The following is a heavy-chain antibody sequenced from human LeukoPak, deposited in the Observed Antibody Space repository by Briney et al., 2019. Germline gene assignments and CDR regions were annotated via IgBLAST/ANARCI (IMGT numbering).Heavy chain of an antibody. Sequence: PGGSLRLSCAASGFSFDTYSMNWVRQSPGMGLEWVSSISSGSSYIHYADAMKGRFTISRDNAKNSLYLQMNDLRTEDTAVYYCVRVSQDDDYSDSPVQGAFHLWGQGTMVTVS. V-gene: IGHV3-21*06. D-gene: IGHD3-22*01. CDR2: ISSGSSYI. CDR1: GFSFDTYS. J-gene: IGHJ3*01. CDR3: VRVSQDDDYSDSPVQGAFHL.